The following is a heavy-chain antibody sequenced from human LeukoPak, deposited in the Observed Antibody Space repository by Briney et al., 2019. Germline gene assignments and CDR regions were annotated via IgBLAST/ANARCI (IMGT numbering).Heavy chain of an antibody. CDR3: ARDHNWGPDY. D-gene: IGHD7-27*01. J-gene: IGHJ4*02. V-gene: IGHV1-2*02. Sequence: ASVKVSFKALGYTFTDHYFHWLRQAPGQGIEWMGWIHPGRGDTNIAQKFQGRVSLTRDMSISTAYMELSRLISDDTAVYYCARDHNWGPDYWGQGTLVSVSS. CDR2: IHPGRGDT. CDR1: GYTFTDHY.